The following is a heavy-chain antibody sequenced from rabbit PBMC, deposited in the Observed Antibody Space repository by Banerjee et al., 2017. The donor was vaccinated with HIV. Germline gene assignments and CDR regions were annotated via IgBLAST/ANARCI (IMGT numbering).Heavy chain of an antibody. CDR2: IDTGSGST. D-gene: IGHD6-1*01. V-gene: IGHV1S45*01. CDR1: GFSFSSRYV. J-gene: IGHJ4*01. Sequence: QEQLEESGGDLVKPVGSLTLTCTASGFSFSSRYVMSWVRQAPGKGLEWIGCIDTGSGSTYYASWVNGRFTISSHNAQNTLYLQLNSLTAADTATYFCAVDANDNYEDYFSLWGQGTLVTVS. CDR3: AVDANDNYEDYFSL.